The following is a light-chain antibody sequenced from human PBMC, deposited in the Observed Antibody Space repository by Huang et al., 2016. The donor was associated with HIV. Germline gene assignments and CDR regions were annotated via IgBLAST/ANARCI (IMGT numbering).Light chain of an antibody. CDR2: GAS. CDR3: HQYDNSPGT. Sequence: EIVLTQSPGTLSLSPGERATLSYRASQSLSTIYSASYLAWYQQKPGQAPRLLIYGASSRATGISDRFGGSGSGTDFTLTISRLEPEDFAVYYCHQYDNSPGTFGQGTKLEIK. J-gene: IGKJ2*01. V-gene: IGKV3-20*01. CDR1: QSLSTIYSASY.